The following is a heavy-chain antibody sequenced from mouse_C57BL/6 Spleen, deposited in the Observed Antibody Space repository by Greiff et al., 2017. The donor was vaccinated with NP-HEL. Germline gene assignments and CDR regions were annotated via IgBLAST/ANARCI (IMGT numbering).Heavy chain of an antibody. J-gene: IGHJ3*01. CDR3: ARSAVITTVVATTWLAY. Sequence: VQLQQPGAELVMPGASVKLSCKASGYTFTSYWMHWVKQRPGQGLEWIGEIDPSDSYTNYNQKFKGKSTLTVDKSSSTAYMQLSSLTSEDSAVDYCARSAVITTVVATTWLAYWGQGTLVTVSA. V-gene: IGHV1-69*01. D-gene: IGHD1-1*01. CDR1: GYTFTSYW. CDR2: IDPSDSYT.